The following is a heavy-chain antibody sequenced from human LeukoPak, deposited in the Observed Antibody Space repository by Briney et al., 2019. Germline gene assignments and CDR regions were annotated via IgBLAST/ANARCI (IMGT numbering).Heavy chain of an antibody. CDR1: GGTFSSYA. CDR3: ARDHYGSDSAMASDY. V-gene: IGHV1-69*13. CDR2: IIPIFGTA. Sequence: ASVKVSCKASGGTFSSYAISWVRQAPGQGLEWMGGIIPIFGTANYAQKFQGRVTITADESTSTAYMELSSLRSEDTAVYYCARDHYGSDSAMASDYWGQGTLVTVSS. D-gene: IGHD3-10*01. J-gene: IGHJ4*02.